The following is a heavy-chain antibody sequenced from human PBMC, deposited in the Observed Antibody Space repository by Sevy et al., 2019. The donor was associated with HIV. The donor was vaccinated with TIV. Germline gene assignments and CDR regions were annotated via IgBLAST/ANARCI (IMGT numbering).Heavy chain of an antibody. D-gene: IGHD2-21*02. CDR2: ISYDGRNK. Sequence: GGSLRLSCSASGFTLSSYALLWVRQAPGKGLEWVSLISYDGRNKYYSYSVKGRFAISRDESKTTLFLQMESLRTEDRAIYYCARVGVSYCTDDCYHRFDYWGRGTLVTVSS. CDR1: GFTLSSYA. CDR3: ARVGVSYCTDDCYHRFDY. V-gene: IGHV3-30*09. J-gene: IGHJ4*02.